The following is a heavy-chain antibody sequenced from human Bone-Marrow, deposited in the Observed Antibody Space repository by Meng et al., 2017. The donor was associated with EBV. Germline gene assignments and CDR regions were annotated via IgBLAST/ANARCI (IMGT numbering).Heavy chain of an antibody. Sequence: QWPLQQWGAGLLKPSETLSLTCAVYGGSFSGYYWTWIPQPPGKGLEWIGEINHSGSINYNPSLKSRVTISVDTSKNQFSLKHSSVPAADTAVYYCATQRRDTDWFDPWGQGTLVTVSS. CDR3: ATQRRDTDWFDP. D-gene: IGHD6-25*01. J-gene: IGHJ5*02. CDR2: INHSGSI. V-gene: IGHV4-34*01. CDR1: GGSFSGYY.